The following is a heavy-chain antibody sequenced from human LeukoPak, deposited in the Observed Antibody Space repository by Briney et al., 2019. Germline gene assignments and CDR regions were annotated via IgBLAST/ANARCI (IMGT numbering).Heavy chain of an antibody. CDR3: AKSAVVTTDAFDI. D-gene: IGHD4-23*01. CDR2: ISWNSGSI. CDR1: GFTFDDYA. J-gene: IGHJ3*02. Sequence: GGSLRLSCAASGFTFDDYAVHWVRQAPGKGLEWVSGISWNSGSIGYADSVKGRFTISRDNAKNSLYLQMNSLRAEDTALYYCAKSAVVTTDAFDIWGQGTMVTVSS. V-gene: IGHV3-9*01.